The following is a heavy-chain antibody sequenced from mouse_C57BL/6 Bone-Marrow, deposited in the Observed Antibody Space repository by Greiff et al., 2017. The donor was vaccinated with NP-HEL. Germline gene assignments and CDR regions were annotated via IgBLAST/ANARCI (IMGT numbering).Heavy chain of an antibody. CDR2: IWSGGSA. CDR3: DRTVDD. V-gene: IGHV2-2*01. CDR1: GFSLTSYG. Sequence: QVQLKESGPGLVQPSQSLSITCTVSGFSLTSYGVHWVRQSPGTGLEWLGVIWSGGSADYNAAFISRLSISNDNSRSQVFLKMNRLQADDTAIYYCDRTVDDWGKGTSVTVSS. J-gene: IGHJ4*01.